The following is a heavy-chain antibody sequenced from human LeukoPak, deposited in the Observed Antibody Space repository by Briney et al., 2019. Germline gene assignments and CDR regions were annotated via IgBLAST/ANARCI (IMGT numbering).Heavy chain of an antibody. V-gene: IGHV3-53*01. CDR3: ARMSSSWYHFDP. J-gene: IGHJ5*02. CDR1: GFTVSTNY. Sequence: PGGSLRLSCAAPGFTVSTNYMSWVRQAPGKGLEWVSGIYSAGYTSYADSVKGRFTISRDNYKNTLNLQMNSLGAEDTAVYYCARMSSSWYHFDPWGQGTLVTVSS. D-gene: IGHD6-13*01. CDR2: IYSAGYT.